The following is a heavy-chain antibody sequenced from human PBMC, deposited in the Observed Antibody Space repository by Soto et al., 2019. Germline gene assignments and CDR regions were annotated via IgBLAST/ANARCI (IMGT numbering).Heavy chain of an antibody. V-gene: IGHV1-3*01. Sequence: ASVKVSCKASGYTFTSYAMHWVRQAPGQRLEWMGWINAGNGNTKYSQKFQGRVTITRDTSASTAYMELSSLRSEDTAVYYCARPRRDIVVVPAAFDIWGQGTMVT. J-gene: IGHJ3*02. CDR1: GYTFTSYA. D-gene: IGHD2-2*01. CDR2: INAGNGNT. CDR3: ARPRRDIVVVPAAFDI.